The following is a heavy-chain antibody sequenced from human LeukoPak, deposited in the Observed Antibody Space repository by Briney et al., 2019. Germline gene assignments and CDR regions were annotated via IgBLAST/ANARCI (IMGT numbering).Heavy chain of an antibody. CDR1: GFTFSSYW. CDR2: IRSKAYGGTT. J-gene: IGHJ4*02. D-gene: IGHD3-9*01. CDR3: TTEQDYDILTGPTTTYFDY. V-gene: IGHV3-49*04. Sequence: GGSLRLSCAASGFTFSSYWLSWVRQAPGKGLEWVGFIRSKAYGGTTEYAASVKGRFTISRDDSKSIAYLQMNSLKTEDTAVYYCTTEQDYDILTGPTTTYFDYWGQGTLVTVSS.